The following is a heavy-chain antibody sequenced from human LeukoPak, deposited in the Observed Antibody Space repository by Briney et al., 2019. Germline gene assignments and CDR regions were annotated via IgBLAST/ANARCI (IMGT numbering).Heavy chain of an antibody. CDR3: ARQSFFDY. CDR2: INPNSGGT. Sequence: ASVKVSCKASGYTFTGYHMHWVRQAPGQGLEWMGWINPNSGGTNYAQKFQGRATMTRDTSISTAYMELSSLRSDDTAVYYCARQSFFDYWGQGTLVTVSS. J-gene: IGHJ4*02. D-gene: IGHD1-26*01. V-gene: IGHV1-2*02. CDR1: GYTFTGYH.